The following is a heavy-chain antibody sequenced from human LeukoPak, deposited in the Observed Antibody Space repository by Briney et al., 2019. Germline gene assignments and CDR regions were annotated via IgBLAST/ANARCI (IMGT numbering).Heavy chain of an antibody. D-gene: IGHD5-24*01. J-gene: IGHJ4*02. Sequence: SVKVSCKASGGTFSSYAISWVRQAPGQGLEWMGGIIPIFGTANYAQKFQGRVTITADKSTSTAYMELSSLRSEDTAVYYCARPLSRDGYNSFDYWGQGTLVTVSS. V-gene: IGHV1-69*06. CDR1: GGTFSSYA. CDR3: ARPLSRDGYNSFDY. CDR2: IIPIFGTA.